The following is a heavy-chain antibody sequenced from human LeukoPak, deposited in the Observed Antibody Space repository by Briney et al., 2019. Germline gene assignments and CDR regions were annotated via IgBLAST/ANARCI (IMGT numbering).Heavy chain of an antibody. CDR3: ARDPKVGARPFDY. J-gene: IGHJ4*02. CDR1: GFTFSSYS. V-gene: IGHV3-21*01. D-gene: IGHD1-26*01. Sequence: GGSLRLSCAASGFTFSSYSMNWVRQAPGKGLEWVSSISSSSSYIYYADSVKGRFTISRDNAKNSLYLQMNSLRAEDTAVYYCARDPKVGARPFDYWGQGTLVTVSS. CDR2: ISSSSSYI.